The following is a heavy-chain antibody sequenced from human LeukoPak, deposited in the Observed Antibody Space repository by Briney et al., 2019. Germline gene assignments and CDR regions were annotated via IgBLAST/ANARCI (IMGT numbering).Heavy chain of an antibody. V-gene: IGHV1-46*01. CDR3: ARGGVGATTYVWFDP. CDR1: GYTFTDYY. D-gene: IGHD1-26*01. CDR2: INPSGGST. Sequence: ASVKVSCKASGYTFTDYYIHWVRQAPGQGLECMGIINPSGGSTSYAQKFQGRVTMTRDMSTSPVYMELSRLRSEDTAVHDCARGGVGATTYVWFDPWGKETLDTVSS. J-gene: IGHJ5*02.